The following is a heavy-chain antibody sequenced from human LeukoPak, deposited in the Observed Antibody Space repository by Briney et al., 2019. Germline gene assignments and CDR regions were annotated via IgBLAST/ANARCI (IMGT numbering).Heavy chain of an antibody. CDR3: ARGIAARRGGAFDI. V-gene: IGHV4-4*07. J-gene: IGHJ3*02. D-gene: IGHD6-6*01. CDR1: GGSISSYY. CDR2: IYTSGST. Sequence: SETLSLTCTVSGGSISSYYWSWIRQPAGKGLEWIGRIYTSGSTNYNPSLKSRVTMSVDTSKNQFSLKLSSATAADTAVYYCARGIAARRGGAFDIWGQGTMVTVSS.